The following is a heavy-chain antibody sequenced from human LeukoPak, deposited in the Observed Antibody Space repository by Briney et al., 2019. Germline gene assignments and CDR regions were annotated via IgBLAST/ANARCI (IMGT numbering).Heavy chain of an antibody. J-gene: IGHJ4*02. CDR3: ARWRHSSGYYYDD. Sequence: GGSLRLSCAASGFTFSSYTMHWVRQAPGKGLEYVSAISSNGGSTYYANSVKGRFTISRDNSKNTLYLQMGSLRAEDMAVYYCARWRHSSGYYYDDWGQGALVTVSS. V-gene: IGHV3-64*01. CDR2: ISSNGGST. CDR1: GFTFSSYT. D-gene: IGHD3-22*01.